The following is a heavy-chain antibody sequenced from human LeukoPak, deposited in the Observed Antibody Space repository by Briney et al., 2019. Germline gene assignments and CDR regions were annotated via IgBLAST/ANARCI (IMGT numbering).Heavy chain of an antibody. CDR3: ASQGYCSGGSCYSGFDY. D-gene: IGHD2-15*01. J-gene: IGHJ4*02. CDR2: ISAYNGNT. Sequence: GASVKVSCKASGYTFTSYGISWVRQAPGQGLEWMGWISAYNGNTNYAQKLQGRVTMTTDTSTSTAYMELRSLRSDDTAVYYCASQGYCSGGSCYSGFDYWGQGTLVTVSS. V-gene: IGHV1-18*01. CDR1: GYTFTSYG.